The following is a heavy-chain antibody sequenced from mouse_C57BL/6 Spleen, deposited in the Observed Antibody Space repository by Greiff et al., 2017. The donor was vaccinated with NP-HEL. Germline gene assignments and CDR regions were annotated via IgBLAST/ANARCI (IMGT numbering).Heavy chain of an antibody. CDR3: ARVYGSSSYWYFDV. D-gene: IGHD1-1*01. CDR2: IDPSDSYT. CDR1: GYTFTSYW. Sequence: QVQLQQPGAELVRPGTSVKLSCKASGYTFTSYWMHWVKQRPGQGLEWIGVIDPSDSYTNYNQKFKGKATLTVDTSSSTAYMQRSSLTSEDSAVYYCARVYGSSSYWYFDVWGTGTTVTVSS. V-gene: IGHV1-59*01. J-gene: IGHJ1*03.